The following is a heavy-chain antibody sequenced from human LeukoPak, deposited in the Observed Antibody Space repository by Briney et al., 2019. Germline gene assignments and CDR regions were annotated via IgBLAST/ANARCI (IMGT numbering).Heavy chain of an antibody. V-gene: IGHV3-48*03. Sequence: GGSLRLSCAASGFIFSGYEMNWVRQAPGKGLEWVSYISGSGSTIYYADSVKGRFTISRDNAKNSLYLQMNSLRAEDTAIYYCARDIGPYNNYDHPDWFDPWGQGTLVTVSS. J-gene: IGHJ5*02. D-gene: IGHD4-11*01. CDR3: ARDIGPYNNYDHPDWFDP. CDR2: ISGSGSTI. CDR1: GFIFSGYE.